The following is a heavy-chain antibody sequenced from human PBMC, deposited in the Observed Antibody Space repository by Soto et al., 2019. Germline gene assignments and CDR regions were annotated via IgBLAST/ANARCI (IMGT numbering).Heavy chain of an antibody. CDR2: TYYRGNA. J-gene: IGHJ4*02. CDR1: DDSINSDKYY. D-gene: IGHD3-9*01. V-gene: IGHV4-39*01. CDR3: ARLEGLATISYYFDF. Sequence: SETLSLTCSVSDDSINSDKYYWRWIRQPPGKGLEWIGSTYYRGNAYYNPSLQTRVTISLDKSRSQFSLKLNPVTAADSAVYFCARLEGLATISYYFDFWGPGALVTVSS.